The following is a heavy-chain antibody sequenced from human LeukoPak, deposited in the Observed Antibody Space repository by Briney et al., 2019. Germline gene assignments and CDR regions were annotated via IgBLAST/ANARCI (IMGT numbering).Heavy chain of an antibody. J-gene: IGHJ4*02. CDR2: ISSTSTYI. D-gene: IGHD3-16*01. V-gene: IGHV3-21*01. Sequence: GGSLRLSCAASGFSFSQYSINWVRQAPGKGLEWVSSISSTSTYIFYADSVKGRFTISRDNANNSLFLQMSSLRVEDTAMYYCARDSGGYFDYWGQGTLVTVSS. CDR3: ARDSGGYFDY. CDR1: GFSFSQYS.